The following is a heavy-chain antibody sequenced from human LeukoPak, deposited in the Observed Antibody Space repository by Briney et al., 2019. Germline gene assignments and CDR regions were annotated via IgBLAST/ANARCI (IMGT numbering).Heavy chain of an antibody. CDR1: GFSFSSYA. D-gene: IGHD2-21*02. Sequence: GRSLRLSCAASGFSFSSYAMHWVRQAPGKGLEWVAVIWYDGGNKYYADSVKGRFTISRDNSKNTLYLEMNSLRAEDTAVYYCARGLTQIPRLATGLGHWGQGTLVTVSS. J-gene: IGHJ4*02. V-gene: IGHV3-33*01. CDR3: ARGLTQIPRLATGLGH. CDR2: IWYDGGNK.